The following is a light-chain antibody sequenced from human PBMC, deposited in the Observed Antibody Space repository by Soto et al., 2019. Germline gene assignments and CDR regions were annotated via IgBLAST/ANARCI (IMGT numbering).Light chain of an antibody. J-gene: IGKJ5*01. Sequence: DVVVTQSPPSLPVPLVQAASLSCRSSQGLVHSDGNTYLSWFHQRPGHSPRRLIHKVSNRDSGIPPRFSGSGSGTDFTLTLSSLEPEDFAVYYCKQRAGSSTCGQGKRLEIK. V-gene: IGKV2-30*02. CDR3: KQRAGSST. CDR1: QGLVHSDGNTY. CDR2: KVS.